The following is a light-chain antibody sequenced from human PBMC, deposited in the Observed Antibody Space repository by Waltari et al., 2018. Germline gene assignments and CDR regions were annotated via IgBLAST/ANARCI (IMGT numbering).Light chain of an antibody. V-gene: IGKV1-5*03. CDR1: QSVKNN. CDR2: KAS. CDR3: QEYESLPVT. J-gene: IGKJ4*01. Sequence: DIQMTQSPSTLSASVGDRVTITCRASQSVKNNLAWYQQKPGKAPKVLIHKASRLESGVPSRFSVSGYGTEFTLTISSLQPDDFATYYCQEYESLPVTFGGGSKVEIK.